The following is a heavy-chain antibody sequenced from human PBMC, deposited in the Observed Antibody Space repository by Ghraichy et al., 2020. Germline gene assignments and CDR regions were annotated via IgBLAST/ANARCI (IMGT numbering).Heavy chain of an antibody. V-gene: IGHV3-21*01. Sequence: GGSLRLSCAASGFTFSDYTMNWIRQAPGKGLAWVSSITYSSGYIYYADSVKGRFTISRDNAKKSLYLHMSSLRTEDTAVYYCVLIGSTSSSHAFDIWGQGTTVTVSS. J-gene: IGHJ3*02. CDR2: ITYSSGYI. D-gene: IGHD6-13*01. CDR3: VLIGSTSSSHAFDI. CDR1: GFTFSDYT.